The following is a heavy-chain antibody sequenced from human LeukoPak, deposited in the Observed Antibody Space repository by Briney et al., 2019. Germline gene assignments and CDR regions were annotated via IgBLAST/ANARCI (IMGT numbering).Heavy chain of an antibody. Sequence: GGSLRLSCAASGFTFSSYGMHWVRQAPGKGLEWVAFIRYDGSNKYYADSVKGRFTISRDNSNAMLYLQMNTLRAEDTAVYYCAKSTGWYSSSWYSTDWGQGTLVTVSS. CDR2: IRYDGSNK. CDR1: GFTFSSYG. J-gene: IGHJ4*02. D-gene: IGHD6-13*01. V-gene: IGHV3-30*02. CDR3: AKSTGWYSSSWYSTD.